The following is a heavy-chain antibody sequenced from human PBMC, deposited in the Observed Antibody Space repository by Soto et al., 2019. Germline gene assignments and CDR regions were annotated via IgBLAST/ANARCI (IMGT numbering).Heavy chain of an antibody. CDR1: GFNFSSYA. V-gene: IGHV3-23*01. J-gene: IGHJ3*02. CDR3: AKDRVAAAGTDAFDI. Sequence: LRLSCAASGFNFSSYAMSWVRQSPGKELEWVSAISGSGGSTYYADSVKGRFTISSDNSKNTLYLQMNSLRAEDTAVYYCAKDRVAAAGTDAFDIWGQGTMVTVSS. D-gene: IGHD6-13*01. CDR2: ISGSGGST.